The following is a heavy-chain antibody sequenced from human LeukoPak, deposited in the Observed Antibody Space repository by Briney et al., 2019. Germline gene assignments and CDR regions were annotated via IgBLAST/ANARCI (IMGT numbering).Heavy chain of an antibody. CDR1: GGTFSSYA. D-gene: IGHD3-10*01. CDR3: ARENYGSGSYLRNGKGDYYGMDV. V-gene: IGHV1-69*04. J-gene: IGHJ6*02. CDR2: IIPILGIA. Sequence: SVKVSCKASGGTFSSYAISWVRQAPGQGLEWMGGIIPILGIANYAQKFQGRVTITADKSTSTAYMELSSLRSEDTAVYYCARENYGSGSYLRNGKGDYYGMDVWGQGTTVTVSS.